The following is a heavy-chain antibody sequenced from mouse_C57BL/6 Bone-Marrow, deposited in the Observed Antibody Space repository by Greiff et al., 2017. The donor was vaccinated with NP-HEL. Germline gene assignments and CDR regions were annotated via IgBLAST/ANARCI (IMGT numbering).Heavy chain of an antibody. Sequence: EVHLVESGGGLVKPGGSLKLSCAASGFTFSSYAMSWVRQTPEKRLEWVATISAGGSYTYYPDNVKGRFTISRDNAKNNLYLQMSHLKSEDTAMYYCARENYYGSSYYAMDYWGQGTSVTVSS. CDR1: GFTFSSYA. CDR2: ISAGGSYT. J-gene: IGHJ4*01. D-gene: IGHD1-1*01. V-gene: IGHV5-4*01. CDR3: ARENYYGSSYYAMDY.